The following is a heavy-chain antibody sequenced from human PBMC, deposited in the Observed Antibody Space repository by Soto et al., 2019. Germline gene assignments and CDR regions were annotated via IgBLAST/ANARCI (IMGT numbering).Heavy chain of an antibody. J-gene: IGHJ4*02. D-gene: IGHD6-13*01. Sequence: ASLKVYCKASGYTFTGYYIHWVRQARGQGLEWMGWTNPNSGGTNYAQKFQGRVTMTRDTSISTAYMELSRLRSDDTAVYYCARKLVWETRAAEVSPDYWGQGTLVTVSS. V-gene: IGHV1-2*02. CDR3: ARKLVWETRAAEVSPDY. CDR2: TNPNSGGT. CDR1: GYTFTGYY.